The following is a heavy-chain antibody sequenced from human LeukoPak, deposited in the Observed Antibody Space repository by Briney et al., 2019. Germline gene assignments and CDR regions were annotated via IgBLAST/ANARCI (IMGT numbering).Heavy chain of an antibody. CDR3: ALIAVQYNWFNP. J-gene: IGHJ5*02. V-gene: IGHV4-39*01. CDR1: GDSISSSSYY. D-gene: IGHD6-19*01. CDR2: IYYTGST. Sequence: PSETLYLTCTVSGDSISSSSYYWGWIRQPPGKGLEWIGNIYYTGSTYYNPSLKSRATISVATSKKQFSLRLNSVTAADTAVYYCALIAVQYNWFNPWGQGTLVTVSS.